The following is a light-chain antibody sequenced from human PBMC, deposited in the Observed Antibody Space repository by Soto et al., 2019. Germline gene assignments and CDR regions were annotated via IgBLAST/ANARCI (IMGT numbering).Light chain of an antibody. CDR1: QSISSY. J-gene: IGKJ4*01. Sequence: DIQMTQSASSLCASXAARVTITXXASQSISSYLNWYQQKPGKAPKLLIYAASSLQSGVPSRFSGSGSGTDFTLTISSLQPEDFATYYCQQSYSTPPTFGGGTKVDIK. V-gene: IGKV1-39*01. CDR2: AAS. CDR3: QQSYSTPPT.